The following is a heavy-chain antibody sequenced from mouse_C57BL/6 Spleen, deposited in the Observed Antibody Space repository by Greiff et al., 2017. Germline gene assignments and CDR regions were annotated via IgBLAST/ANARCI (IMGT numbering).Heavy chain of an antibody. V-gene: IGHV5-4*03. CDR3: ARGGNFYYAMDY. CDR2: ISDGGSYT. J-gene: IGHJ4*01. Sequence: EVMLVESGGGLVKPGGSLKLSWAASGFTFSSYAMSWVRQTPEKRLEWVATISDGGSYTYYPDNVKGRFTISRANAKNNLYLQMSHLKSEDTAMYYCARGGNFYYAMDYWGQGTSVTVSS. D-gene: IGHD2-1*01. CDR1: GFTFSSYA.